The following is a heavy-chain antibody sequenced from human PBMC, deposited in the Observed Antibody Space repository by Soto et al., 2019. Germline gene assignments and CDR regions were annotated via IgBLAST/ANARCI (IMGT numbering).Heavy chain of an antibody. J-gene: IGHJ4*02. Sequence: ASVKVSCKASGYTFTSYGISWVRQAPGQGLEWMGWISAYNGNTNYAQKLQGRVTMTTDTSTSTAYMELRSLRSDDTAVYYCARPANYDFWSGPLHFDYWGQGTLVTVSS. CDR3: ARPANYDFWSGPLHFDY. CDR2: ISAYNGNT. D-gene: IGHD3-3*01. CDR1: GYTFTSYG. V-gene: IGHV1-18*04.